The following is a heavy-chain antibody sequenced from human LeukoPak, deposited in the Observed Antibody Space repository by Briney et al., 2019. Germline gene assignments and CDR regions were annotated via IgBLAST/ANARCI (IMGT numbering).Heavy chain of an antibody. D-gene: IGHD6-6*01. CDR2: IFYTGST. J-gene: IGHJ4*02. Sequence: PPETLSLTCTGSVGSIRSHYWSWIRQPPGKGLEWIGYIFYTGSTNYNPSLKSRVTMSVDTSKNHFSLKLRSVTAADTAVFYCARAHPAYSSSSGFDYWGQGTLVTVSS. V-gene: IGHV4-59*11. CDR1: VGSIRSHY. CDR3: ARAHPAYSSSSGFDY.